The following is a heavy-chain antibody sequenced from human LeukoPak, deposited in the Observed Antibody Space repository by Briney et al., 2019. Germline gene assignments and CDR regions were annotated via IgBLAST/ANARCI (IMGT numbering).Heavy chain of an antibody. D-gene: IGHD3-3*01. J-gene: IGHJ5*02. Sequence: GGSLRLSCVASGFTFGSYWMHWVRQAPGKGPAWVSRISGDGGTYYADSVKGRFTISRDNAKNSLYLQMNSLRAEDTALYYCAKGGFLESTNWFDPWGQGTLVTVSS. CDR3: AKGGFLESTNWFDP. CDR1: GFTFGSYW. CDR2: ISGDGGT. V-gene: IGHV3-74*01.